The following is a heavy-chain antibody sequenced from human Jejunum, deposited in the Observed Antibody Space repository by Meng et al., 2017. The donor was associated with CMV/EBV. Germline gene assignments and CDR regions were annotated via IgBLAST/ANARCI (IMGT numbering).Heavy chain of an antibody. CDR3: ARGFGSGRNNWFDP. CDR2: IYYRGST. Sequence: SGGSVSSGSYHWSWIRQPPGKGLEWIGYIYYRGSTDYNPSLKSRVTISVDTSKNQFSLNLSSVTAADTAVYYCARGFGSGRNNWFDPWGQGTLVTVSS. V-gene: IGHV4-61*01. CDR1: GGSVSSGSYH. J-gene: IGHJ5*02. D-gene: IGHD3-10*01.